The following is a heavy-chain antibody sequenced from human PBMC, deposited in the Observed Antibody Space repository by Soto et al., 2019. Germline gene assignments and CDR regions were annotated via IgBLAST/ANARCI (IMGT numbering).Heavy chain of an antibody. CDR3: AHRRAYCTGGSCYSIWFDP. D-gene: IGHD2-15*01. CDR2: IYWDDDK. V-gene: IGHV2-5*02. CDR1: GFSLSTSGMG. J-gene: IGHJ5*02. Sequence: QITLKESGPTLVIPTQTLTLTCTFSGFSLSTSGMGVGWIRQPPGKALEWLALIYWDDDKRYSPSLKSRLTITKDTSKNQVVLTMTNMDPVDTATYYCAHRRAYCTGGSCYSIWFDPWGQGTLVAVSS.